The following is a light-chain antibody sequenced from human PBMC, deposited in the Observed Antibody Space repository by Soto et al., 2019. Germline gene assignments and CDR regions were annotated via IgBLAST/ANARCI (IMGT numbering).Light chain of an antibody. CDR3: LQQYTYPQT. CDR2: AAS. J-gene: IGKJ2*01. Sequence: DIQMTQSPSSLSASVGDRVSITCRASQGIRNDLGWYQQKPGRAPKRLIYAASSLQSGVPSRFSGSGSRTEFTLTILSLQPEDFGTYYCLQQYTYPQTFGQGTKLEIK. CDR1: QGIRND. V-gene: IGKV1-17*01.